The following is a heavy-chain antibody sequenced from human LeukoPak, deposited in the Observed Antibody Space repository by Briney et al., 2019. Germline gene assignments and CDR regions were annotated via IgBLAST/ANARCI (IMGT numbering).Heavy chain of an antibody. D-gene: IGHD3-22*01. Sequence: GASVKVSCKASGYTFTSYYMHWVRQAPGQGLEWMGIINPSGGSTSYAQKFQGRVTITRDTSASTAYMELSSLRSEDTAVYYCARRARFIGSGYYLLPDYWGQGTLVTVSS. CDR1: GYTFTSYY. V-gene: IGHV1-46*01. J-gene: IGHJ4*02. CDR2: INPSGGST. CDR3: ARRARFIGSGYYLLPDY.